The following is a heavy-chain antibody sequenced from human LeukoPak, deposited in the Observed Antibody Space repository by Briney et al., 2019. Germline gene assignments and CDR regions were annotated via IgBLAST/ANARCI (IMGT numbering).Heavy chain of an antibody. V-gene: IGHV4-39*07. CDR3: ARLRGLWFGELSPTSPRRRYYMDV. D-gene: IGHD3-10*01. CDR2: INHSGST. J-gene: IGHJ6*03. Sequence: SSETLSLTCTVSGGSISSSSYYWGWIRQPPGKGLEWIGEINHSGSTNYNPSLKSRVTISVDTSKNQFSLKLSSVTAADTAVYYCARLRGLWFGELSPTSPRRRYYMDVWGKGTTVTISS. CDR1: GGSISSSSYY.